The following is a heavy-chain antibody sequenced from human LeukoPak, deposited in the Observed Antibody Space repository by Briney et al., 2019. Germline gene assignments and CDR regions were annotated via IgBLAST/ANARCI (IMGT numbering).Heavy chain of an antibody. CDR3: ARARPSMWIDY. CDR1: GFTFSSYW. V-gene: IGHV3-30*03. D-gene: IGHD5-12*01. CDR2: ISYDGSDK. J-gene: IGHJ4*02. Sequence: GGSLRLSCAASGFTFSSYWMTWVRQAPGKGLEWVAVISYDGSDKFYADSVKGRFTISRDSSKNTLYLQMNSLRPEDTAVYYCARARPSMWIDYWGQGTLVTVSS.